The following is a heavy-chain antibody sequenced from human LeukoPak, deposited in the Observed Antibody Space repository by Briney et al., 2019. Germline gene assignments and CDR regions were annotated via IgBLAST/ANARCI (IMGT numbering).Heavy chain of an antibody. V-gene: IGHV4-59*01. CDR1: GGSISSYY. CDR3: ARGNCSGGSCIMAN. D-gene: IGHD2-15*01. J-gene: IGHJ4*02. CDR2: ISYTGSS. Sequence: SETLSLTCTVSGGSISSYYWSWIRQPPGKGLEWIGFISYTGSSNYNPSLKSRVTISGDTSKNQFSLKLSSVTAADTAVYYCARGNCSGGSCIMANWGQGTLVTVSS.